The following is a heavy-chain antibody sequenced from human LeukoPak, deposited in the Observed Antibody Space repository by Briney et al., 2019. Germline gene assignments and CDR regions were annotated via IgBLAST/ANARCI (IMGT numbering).Heavy chain of an antibody. CDR3: ARDRFWSGYGSPPGSNWFDP. CDR2: ISSSSGYI. D-gene: IGHD3-3*01. V-gene: IGHV3-21*01. Sequence: GGSLRLSCAASGFTFSSYSMNWVRQAPGKGLEWVSSISSSSGYIYYADSVKGRFTISRDNAKNSLYLQMNSLRAEDTAVYYCARDRFWSGYGSPPGSNWFDPWGQGTLVTVSS. J-gene: IGHJ5*02. CDR1: GFTFSSYS.